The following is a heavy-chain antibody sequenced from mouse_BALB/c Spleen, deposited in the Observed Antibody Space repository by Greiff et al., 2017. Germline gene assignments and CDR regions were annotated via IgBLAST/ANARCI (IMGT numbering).Heavy chain of an antibody. Sequence: EVKLQESGPGLVKPSQSLSLTCSVTGYSITSGYYWNWIRQFPGNKLEWMGYISYDGNNNYNPSLKNRISITRDTSKNQFFLKLNSVTTEDTATYYCARDDGYRYAMDYWGQGTSVTVSS. J-gene: IGHJ4*01. D-gene: IGHD2-3*01. CDR1: GYSITSGYY. CDR2: ISYDGNN. CDR3: ARDDGYRYAMDY. V-gene: IGHV3-6*02.